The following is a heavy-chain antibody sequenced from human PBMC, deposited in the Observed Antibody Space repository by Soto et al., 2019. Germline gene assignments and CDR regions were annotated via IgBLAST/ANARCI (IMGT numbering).Heavy chain of an antibody. CDR2: IIPILGTA. V-gene: IGHV1-69*11. D-gene: IGHD6-19*01. CDR3: ARAGFVSGWNEFSGMDV. CDR1: GVTFSTST. J-gene: IGHJ6*02. Sequence: VQLVQSGAEVRKPGSSVKVSCQVSGVTFSTSTITWVRQAPGQGLEWMGSIIPILGTAKSTQKFQGRVTIPADESASVAYIELSSLTSEDTAVYYCARAGFVSGWNEFSGMDVWGQGTTVTFSS.